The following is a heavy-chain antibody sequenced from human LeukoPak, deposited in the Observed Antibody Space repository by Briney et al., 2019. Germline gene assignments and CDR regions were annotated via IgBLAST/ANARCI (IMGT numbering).Heavy chain of an antibody. J-gene: IGHJ4*02. D-gene: IGHD3-3*01. CDR3: ARPVAHEC. CDR1: GFTFSSYA. V-gene: IGHV3-23*01. Sequence: GGSLRLSCVASGFTFSSYAMSWVRQAPGKGLEWVSTIGDSGANTYYADSGKARFTISRDNSKNTLFLEMNSLRVEDTAVYYCARPVAHECWGQGTLVTVSS. CDR2: IGDSGANT.